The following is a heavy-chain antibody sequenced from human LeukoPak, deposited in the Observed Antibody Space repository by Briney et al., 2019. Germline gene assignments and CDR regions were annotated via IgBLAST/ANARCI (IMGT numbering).Heavy chain of an antibody. V-gene: IGHV1-2*02. Sequence: GASVKVSCKASGYTFTGYYMHWVRQAPGQGLEWMGWINPNSGGTNYAQKFQGRVTTTRDTSISTVYMELSRLRSDDTAVYYCAKDRAVATIGGIDYWGQGTLVTVSS. CDR3: AKDRAVATIGGIDY. CDR2: INPNSGGT. CDR1: GYTFTGYY. J-gene: IGHJ4*02. D-gene: IGHD5-12*01.